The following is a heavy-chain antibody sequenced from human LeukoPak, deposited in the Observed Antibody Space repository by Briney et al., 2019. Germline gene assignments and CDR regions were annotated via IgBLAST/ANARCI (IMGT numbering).Heavy chain of an antibody. J-gene: IGHJ4*02. D-gene: IGHD2-2*01. CDR2: INWNGGST. CDR3: AREICTSTSCFVFDY. CDR1: GFTFSSYE. Sequence: GGSLRLSCAASGFTFSSYEMNWVRQVPGKGLEWVSGINWNGGSTGYADSVKGRFTISRDNAKNSLYLQMNSLRGEDTALYYCAREICTSTSCFVFDYWGQGTLVTVSS. V-gene: IGHV3-20*04.